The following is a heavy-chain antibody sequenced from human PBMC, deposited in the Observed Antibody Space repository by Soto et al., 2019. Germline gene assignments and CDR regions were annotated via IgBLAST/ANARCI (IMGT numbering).Heavy chain of an antibody. J-gene: IGHJ4*02. CDR2: ISAGGDTT. Sequence: EVQVLESGGGLVQPGGSLRLSCTASGFTFSTYAMSWVRPAPGEGLEWVSSISAGGDTTYYADSAKGRFTISRDNSKNTLWLQMNSVRAEDTALFYCAKGRLAYSSSPFDDWGQGTLVTVSS. CDR1: GFTFSTYA. D-gene: IGHD6-6*01. V-gene: IGHV3-23*01. CDR3: AKGRLAYSSSPFDD.